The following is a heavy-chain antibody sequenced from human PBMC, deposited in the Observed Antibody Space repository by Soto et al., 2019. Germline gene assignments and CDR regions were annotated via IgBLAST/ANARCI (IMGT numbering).Heavy chain of an antibody. V-gene: IGHV6-1*01. Sequence: SPTLSLTCAISGDSVSSNSAAWNWIRQSPSRGLEWLGRTYYRSKWYNDYAVSVKSRITINPDTSKNQFSLQLNSVTPEDTAVYYCARDRDGSGYPPTDAFDIWGQGTMVTVSS. CDR3: ARDRDGSGYPPTDAFDI. J-gene: IGHJ3*02. CDR2: TYYRSKWYN. D-gene: IGHD5-12*01. CDR1: GDSVSSNSAA.